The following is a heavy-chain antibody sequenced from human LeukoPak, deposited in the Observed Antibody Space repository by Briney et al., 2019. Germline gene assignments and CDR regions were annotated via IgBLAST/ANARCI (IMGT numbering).Heavy chain of an antibody. Sequence: GGSLRLSCAASGFTFSSYAMSWVRQAPGKGLDWVSSINGGGGSTYYADSVKSRFTISRDNSKNTLYLQMNSLRAEDTAVYYCARVADYGDQFDCFDYWGQGTLITVSS. CDR2: INGGGGST. V-gene: IGHV3-23*01. D-gene: IGHD4-17*01. CDR1: GFTFSSYA. CDR3: ARVADYGDQFDCFDY. J-gene: IGHJ4*02.